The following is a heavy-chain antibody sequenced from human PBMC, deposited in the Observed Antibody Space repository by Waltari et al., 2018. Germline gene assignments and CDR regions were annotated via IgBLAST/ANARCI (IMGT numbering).Heavy chain of an antibody. CDR2: ISTYCRAT. D-gene: IGHD1-1*01. CDR1: GFTFSSLW. V-gene: IGHV3-74*01. J-gene: IGHJ6*02. Sequence: EEQLVESGGGLVQPGDSLRLSCAASGFTFSSLWMTWVRQAPGKGPLGVSRISTYCRATRYSDSGKCRFTISGDNARNTLYLQRNRLRAEDTAVYFCARVSRRTYRSPVPGRHYYYGMDVWGQGTTVTVSS. CDR3: ARVSRRTYRSPVPGRHYYYGMDV.